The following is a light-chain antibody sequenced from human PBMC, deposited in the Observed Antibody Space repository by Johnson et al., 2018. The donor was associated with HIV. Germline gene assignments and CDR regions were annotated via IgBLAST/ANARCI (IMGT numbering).Light chain of an antibody. Sequence: QSVLTQPPSVSAAPGQKVTISCSGSSSNIGNNYVSWYRQLPGTAPKLLIYDNNKRPSGIPDRFSGSKSGTSATLGITGLQTGDEADYYCGTWDSSLSADVFGNGTKVTVL. V-gene: IGLV1-51*01. CDR3: GTWDSSLSADV. CDR2: DNN. CDR1: SSNIGNNY. J-gene: IGLJ1*01.